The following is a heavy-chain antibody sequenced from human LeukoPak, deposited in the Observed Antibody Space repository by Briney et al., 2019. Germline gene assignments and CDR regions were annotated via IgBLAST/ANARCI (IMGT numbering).Heavy chain of an antibody. Sequence: GGSLRLSCAASGFTFDDYGMSWVRQAPGKGLEWVSGINWNGGSTGYADSVKGRFTISRDNAKNSLYLQMNSLRAEDTAVYYCAKDGDYDILTGYYKWYFDYWGQGTLVTVSS. V-gene: IGHV3-20*04. CDR2: INWNGGST. CDR1: GFTFDDYG. J-gene: IGHJ4*02. D-gene: IGHD3-9*01. CDR3: AKDGDYDILTGYYKWYFDY.